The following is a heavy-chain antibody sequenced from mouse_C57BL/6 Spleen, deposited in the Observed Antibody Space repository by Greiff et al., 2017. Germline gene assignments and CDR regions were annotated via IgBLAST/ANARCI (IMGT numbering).Heavy chain of an antibody. CDR2: IDPSDSYT. J-gene: IGHJ2*01. D-gene: IGHD1-1*01. CDR1: GYTFTSYW. CDR3: ARRPFTTGKNFDY. Sequence: QVQLQQPGAELVKPGASVKLSCKASGYTFTSYWMQWVKQRPGQGLEWIGEIDPSDSYTNYNQKFKGKATLTVDTSSSTAYIQRSSLTSEDSAVYYCARRPFTTGKNFDYWGQGTTLTVSS. V-gene: IGHV1-50*01.